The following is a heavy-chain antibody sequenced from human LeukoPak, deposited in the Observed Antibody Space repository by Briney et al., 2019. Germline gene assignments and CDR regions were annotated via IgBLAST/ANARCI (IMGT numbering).Heavy chain of an antibody. CDR2: IYHSGST. D-gene: IGHD3-22*01. Sequence: SETLSLTCAVSGGSISSSNWWNWVRQPPGKWLEWIGEIYHSGSTNYNPSLKSRVTILVDKSKNQFSLKLSSVTAADTAVYYCASNYYDSSGYQFVGAFDIWGQGTMVTVSS. CDR3: ASNYYDSSGYQFVGAFDI. V-gene: IGHV4-4*02. J-gene: IGHJ3*02. CDR1: GGSISSSNW.